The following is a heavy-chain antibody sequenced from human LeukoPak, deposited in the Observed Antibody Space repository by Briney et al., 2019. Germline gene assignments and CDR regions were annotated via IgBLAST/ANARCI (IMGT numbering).Heavy chain of an antibody. CDR3: ARGLDFGVVIIEYYFDY. CDR2: IYYSGST. V-gene: IGHV4-59*12. D-gene: IGHD3-3*01. J-gene: IGHJ4*02. CDR1: GGSISSYY. Sequence: SETLSLTCTVSGGSISSYYWSWIRQPPGKGLEWIGYIYYSGSTNYNPSLKSRVTISVDTSKNQFSLKLSSVTAADTAVYYCARGLDFGVVIIEYYFDYWGQGTLVTVSS.